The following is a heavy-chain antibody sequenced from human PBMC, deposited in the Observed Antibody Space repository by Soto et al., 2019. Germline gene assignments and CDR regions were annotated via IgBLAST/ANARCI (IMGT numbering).Heavy chain of an antibody. Sequence: ASVKVSCKASGGTFSSYAISWVRQAPGQGLEWMGGIIPIFGTANYAQKFQGRVTITADESTSTAYMELSSLRSEDTAVYYCARSIHEGPQVYYYYGMDVWGQGTTVTVSS. J-gene: IGHJ6*02. CDR1: GGTFSSYA. V-gene: IGHV1-69*13. D-gene: IGHD6-6*01. CDR2: IIPIFGTA. CDR3: ARSIHEGPQVYYYYGMDV.